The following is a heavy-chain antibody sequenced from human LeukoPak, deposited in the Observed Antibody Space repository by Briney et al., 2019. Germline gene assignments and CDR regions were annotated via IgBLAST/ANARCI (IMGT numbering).Heavy chain of an antibody. CDR2: IKSKTDGGTT. V-gene: IGHV3-15*01. J-gene: IGHJ4*02. D-gene: IGHD5-24*01. Sequence: TGGSLRLSCAASGFSFSNAWMSWVRQAPGKGLEWVGRIKSKTDGGTTDYAAPVKGRFTISRDDSKNTLYLQMNSLRTEDTAVYYCTTDVEMATIQGSFDYWGQGTLVTVSS. CDR3: TTDVEMATIQGSFDY. CDR1: GFSFSNAW.